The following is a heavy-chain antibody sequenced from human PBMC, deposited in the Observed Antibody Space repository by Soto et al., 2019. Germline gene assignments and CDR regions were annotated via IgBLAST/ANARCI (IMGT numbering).Heavy chain of an antibody. J-gene: IGHJ2*01. D-gene: IGHD4-17*01. V-gene: IGHV3-33*01. CDR3: AIGKDYGGNVSYWYFDL. CDR2: IWYDGSNK. CDR1: GFTFSSYG. Sequence: QVQLVESGGGVVQPGRSLRLSCAASGFTFSSYGMHWVRQAPGKGLEWVAVIWYDGSNKYYADSVKGRFTISRDNSKNTLYLQMNSLRADDTAVYYCAIGKDYGGNVSYWYFDLWGRGTLVTVSS.